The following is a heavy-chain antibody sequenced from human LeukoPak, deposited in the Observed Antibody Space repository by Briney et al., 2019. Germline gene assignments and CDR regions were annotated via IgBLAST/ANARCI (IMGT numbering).Heavy chain of an antibody. CDR1: GFTISSYW. CDR3: SRDFVGAEDY. J-gene: IGHJ4*02. D-gene: IGHD3-16*01. CDR2: INPTGSVT. V-gene: IGHV3-74*01. Sequence: GGSLRLSCSASGFTISSYWMHWVRQAPGKGLVWVSRINPTGSVTNHADSVRGRFTISRDTATNTLYLEMNSLRAEDTAVYYCSRDFVGAEDYWGQGTLVTVAS.